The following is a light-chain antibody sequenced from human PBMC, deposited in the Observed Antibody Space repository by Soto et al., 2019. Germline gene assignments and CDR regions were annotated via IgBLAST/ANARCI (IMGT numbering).Light chain of an antibody. Sequence: EIVLTQSPATLSLSPGERATLSCRASQSASSYFAWYQQKPGQAPRLLIYDVSNRATGIPARFSGSGSGTDFTLTISSVEPEYFAVYYCKQHSNSPYTFGQRTKVEI. CDR3: KQHSNSPYT. V-gene: IGKV3-11*01. CDR1: QSASSY. J-gene: IGKJ2*01. CDR2: DVS.